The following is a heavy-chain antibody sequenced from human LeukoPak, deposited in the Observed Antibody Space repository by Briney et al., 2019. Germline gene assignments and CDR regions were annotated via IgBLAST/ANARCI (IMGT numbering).Heavy chain of an antibody. J-gene: IGHJ4*02. Sequence: ASVKVSCKASGYTFTGYYMHWVRQAPGQGLEWMGRINPNSGGTNYAQKFQGRVTMTRDTSISTAYMELSRLRSDDTAVYYCARDDWELRGAFDYWGQGTLVTVSS. CDR2: INPNSGGT. CDR3: ARDDWELRGAFDY. CDR1: GYTFTGYY. V-gene: IGHV1-2*06. D-gene: IGHD1-26*01.